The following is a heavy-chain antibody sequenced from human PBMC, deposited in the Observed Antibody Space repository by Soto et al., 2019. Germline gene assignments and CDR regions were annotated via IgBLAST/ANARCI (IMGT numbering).Heavy chain of an antibody. CDR3: TRSDYDTSGYTDY. Sequence: QVHLVESGGGLVKPGGSLRLSCAASGFAFSAYYMSWIRQAPGKGLEWLSYISESGTTIYYADSVKGRFTISRDNAKKSLYLQMHSLRAEDTAVYYCTRSDYDTSGYTDYWGQGTLVTVSS. CDR1: GFAFSAYY. V-gene: IGHV3-11*01. J-gene: IGHJ4*02. CDR2: ISESGTTI. D-gene: IGHD3-22*01.